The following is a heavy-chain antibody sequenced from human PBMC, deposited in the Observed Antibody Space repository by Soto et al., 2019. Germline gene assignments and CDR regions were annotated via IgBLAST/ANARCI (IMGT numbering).Heavy chain of an antibody. CDR3: ARDSATTVTTNWFDP. V-gene: IGHV1-3*01. CDR1: GYTFTSYA. CDR2: INAGNGNT. J-gene: IGHJ5*02. D-gene: IGHD4-17*01. Sequence: GASVKVSCKASGYTFTSYAMHWVRQAPGQRLEWMGWINAGNGNTKYSQKFQGRVTITTDTSTSTAYMELRSLRSDDTAVYYCARDSATTVTTNWFDPWGQGTLVTVSS.